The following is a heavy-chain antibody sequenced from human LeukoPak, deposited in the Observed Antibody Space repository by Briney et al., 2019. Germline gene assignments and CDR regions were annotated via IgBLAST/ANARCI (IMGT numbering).Heavy chain of an antibody. CDR3: AATYYYDSSGYY. Sequence: PSETLSLTCTVSGGSISSGSYYWSWIRQPAGKGLEWVGRIYTSGSTNYNPSLKSRVTISVDTSKNQFSLKLSSVTAADTAVYYCAATYYYDSSGYYWGQGTLVTVSS. CDR1: GGSISSGSYY. J-gene: IGHJ4*02. V-gene: IGHV4-61*02. D-gene: IGHD3-22*01. CDR2: IYTSGST.